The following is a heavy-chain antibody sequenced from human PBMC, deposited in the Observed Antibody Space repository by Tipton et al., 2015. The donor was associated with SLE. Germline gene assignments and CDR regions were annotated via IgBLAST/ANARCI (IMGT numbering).Heavy chain of an antibody. CDR2: ISYDGSNK. J-gene: IGHJ4*02. CDR1: GFTFSSYA. CDR3: ARDPSYSSSSAY. D-gene: IGHD6-13*01. V-gene: IGHV3-30-3*01. Sequence: SLRLSCAASGFTFSSYAMHWVRQAPGKGLEWVAVISYDGSNKYYADSVKGRFTISRDNSKNTLYLQMNSLRAEDTAVYYCARDPSYSSSSAYWGQGTLVTVSS.